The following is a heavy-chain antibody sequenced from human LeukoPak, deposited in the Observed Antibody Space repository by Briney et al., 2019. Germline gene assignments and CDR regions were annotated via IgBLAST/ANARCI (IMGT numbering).Heavy chain of an antibody. CDR1: GFTFSSYA. D-gene: IGHD6-6*01. CDR2: ISYDGSNK. V-gene: IGHV3-30-3*01. J-gene: IGHJ6*02. CDR3: ARDQEYSSSSEGDYYYYGMDV. Sequence: GGSLRLSCAASGFTFSSYAMHWVRQAPGKGLEWVAVISYDGSNKYYADSVKGRFTISRDNSKNTLYLQMNSLRAEDTAVYYCARDQEYSSSSEGDYYYYGMDVWGQGTTVTVSS.